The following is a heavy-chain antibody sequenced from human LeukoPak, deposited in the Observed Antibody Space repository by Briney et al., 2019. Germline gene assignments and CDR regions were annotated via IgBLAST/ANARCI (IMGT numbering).Heavy chain of an antibody. V-gene: IGHV1-8*03. D-gene: IGHD6-6*01. J-gene: IGHJ6*03. CDR2: MNPNSGNT. CDR1: GYTFTSYD. CDR3: ARGGGSSHPWGYYYMDV. Sequence: ASVKVSCKASGYTFTSYDINWVRQATGQGLEWMGWMNPNSGNTGYAQKFQGRVTITRNTSISTAYMGLSSLRSEDTAVYYCARGGGSSHPWGYYYMDVWGKGTTVTVSS.